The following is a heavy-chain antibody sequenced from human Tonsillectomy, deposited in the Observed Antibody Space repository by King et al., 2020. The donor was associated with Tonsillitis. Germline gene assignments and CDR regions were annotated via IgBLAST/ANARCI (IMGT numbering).Heavy chain of an antibody. CDR2: IKSKTDGGTT. Sequence: VQLVESGGGLVKPGGSLRLSCAASGFTFSNAWMSWVRQAPGKGLEWVGRIKSKTDGGTTDYAAPVKGRFTISRDDSKTTLYLQMNSLKTEDTAVYHCTLNGDYAGGEFDYWGQGTLVTVSS. J-gene: IGHJ4*02. V-gene: IGHV3-15*01. CDR3: TLNGDYAGGEFDY. CDR1: GFTFSNAW. D-gene: IGHD4-17*01.